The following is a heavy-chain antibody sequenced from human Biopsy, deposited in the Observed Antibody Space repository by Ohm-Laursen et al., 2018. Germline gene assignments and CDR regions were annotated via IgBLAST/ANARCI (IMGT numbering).Heavy chain of an antibody. Sequence: SSVKVSCKASGGTFSNYAISWVRQTPGEGLEWMGGIIAVSGLVNYAPKFQGRVSITADKSTTTAYMELSNLKSEDTAVYYCATPFQYYDSWGGYPPFDHWGQGTLVTVSS. J-gene: IGHJ4*02. V-gene: IGHV1-69*17. CDR2: IIAVSGLV. CDR1: GGTFSNYA. D-gene: IGHD3-3*01. CDR3: ATPFQYYDSWGGYPPFDH.